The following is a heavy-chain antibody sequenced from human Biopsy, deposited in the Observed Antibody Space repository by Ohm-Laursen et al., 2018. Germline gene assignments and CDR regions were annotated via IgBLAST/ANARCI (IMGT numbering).Heavy chain of an antibody. J-gene: IGHJ4*02. CDR1: GESFNGYY. CDR2: IYYTGST. D-gene: IGHD3-16*01. Sequence: GTLSLTCAVYGESFNGYYWSWIRQPPGKGLEWIGFIYYTGSTNYNPSVKSRVTISVDTSKNQFSLKLNSVTAADAAVYFCARDSRGGHLNTTLITGKNLDSWGQGILVTVSS. CDR3: ARDSRGGHLNTTLITGKNLDS. V-gene: IGHV4-59*01.